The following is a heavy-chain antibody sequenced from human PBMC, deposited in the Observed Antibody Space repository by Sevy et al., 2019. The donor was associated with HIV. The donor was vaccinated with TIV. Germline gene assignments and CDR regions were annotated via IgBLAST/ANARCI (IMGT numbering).Heavy chain of an antibody. V-gene: IGHV3-9*01. CDR3: AKALGGSGSYYNVAYYYYYGMDV. D-gene: IGHD3-10*01. CDR2: ISWNSGSI. J-gene: IGHJ6*02. Sequence: GGSLRLSCAAPGFTFDDYAMHWVRQAPGKGLEWVSGISWNSGSIGYADSVKGRFTISRDNAKNSLYLQMNSLRAEDTALYYCAKALGGSGSYYNVAYYYYYGMDVWGQGTTVTVSS. CDR1: GFTFDDYA.